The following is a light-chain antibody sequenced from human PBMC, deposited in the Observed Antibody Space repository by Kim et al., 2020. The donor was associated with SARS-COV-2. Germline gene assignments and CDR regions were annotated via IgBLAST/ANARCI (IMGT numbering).Light chain of an antibody. V-gene: IGKV3-15*01. CDR1: QSVGTN. CDR2: ASS. Sequence: EILMTQSPATLSVSPGERATLSCRASQSVGTNLAWYQQKPGQAPRLLMSASSTRATGIPARFSGSGSGTEFTLTISSLQSEDFAVYYCQQYKNGPPFSFGQGTKLEI. CDR3: QQYKNGPPFS. J-gene: IGKJ2*03.